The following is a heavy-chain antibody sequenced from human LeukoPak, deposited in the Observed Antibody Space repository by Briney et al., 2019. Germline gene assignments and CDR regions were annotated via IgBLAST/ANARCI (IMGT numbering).Heavy chain of an antibody. Sequence: GGSLRLSCAASGFTLNSYSMNWVRQAPGKGLEWVSYISSGGSTIYYADSVRGRFTISRDTAKNSLYLEMNSLLDEDTAMYYCVRGDQEASEPAFDYWGQGTLVTVSS. CDR3: VRGDQEASEPAFDY. CDR2: ISSGGSTI. V-gene: IGHV3-48*02. J-gene: IGHJ4*02. CDR1: GFTLNSYS. D-gene: IGHD1-14*01.